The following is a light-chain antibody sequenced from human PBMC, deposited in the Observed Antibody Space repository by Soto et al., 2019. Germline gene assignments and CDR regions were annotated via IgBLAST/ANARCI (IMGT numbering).Light chain of an antibody. Sequence: EIVLTQTPLSLPVTPGEPASMSCRSSQTLLDSDGRTYLDWYLQKPGQSPQLLIYTVSYRASGVPDRFSGSGSGTEFTLKISRVEAEDVGVYYCMQSLEFPLTFGGGTKVDIK. CDR1: QTLLDSDGRTY. CDR3: MQSLEFPLT. J-gene: IGKJ4*01. CDR2: TVS. V-gene: IGKV2-40*01.